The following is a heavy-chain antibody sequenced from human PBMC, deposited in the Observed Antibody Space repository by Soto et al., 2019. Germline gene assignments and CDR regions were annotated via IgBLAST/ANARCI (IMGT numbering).Heavy chain of an antibody. CDR3: TRVGGDYGDYVIDY. D-gene: IGHD4-17*01. CDR1: GFTFGDYA. CDR2: IRSKAYGGTT. V-gene: IGHV3-49*03. Sequence: EVQLVESGGGLVQPGRSLRLSCTATGFTFGDYAMSWFRQAPGKGLEWVGFIRSKAYGGTTEYAASVKGRFTISRDESKSIAYLQMNSLKTEDAAVYYCTRVGGDYGDYVIDYWGQGTLVTVSS. J-gene: IGHJ4*02.